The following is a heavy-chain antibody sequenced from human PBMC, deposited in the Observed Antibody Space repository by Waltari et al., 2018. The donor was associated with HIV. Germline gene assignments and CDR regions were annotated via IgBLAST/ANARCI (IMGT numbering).Heavy chain of an antibody. CDR1: GGSISSSSYY. J-gene: IGHJ6*02. Sequence: QLQLQESGPGLVKPSETLSLTCTVSGGSISSSSYYWGWIRQPPGKGLEWIGSIYYSGSTYYNPSLKSRVTISVDTSKNQFSLKLSSVTAADTAVYYCARDWSNYHYYYYYGMDVWGQGTTVTVSS. CDR3: ARDWSNYHYYYYYGMDV. D-gene: IGHD4-4*01. CDR2: IYYSGST. V-gene: IGHV4-39*07.